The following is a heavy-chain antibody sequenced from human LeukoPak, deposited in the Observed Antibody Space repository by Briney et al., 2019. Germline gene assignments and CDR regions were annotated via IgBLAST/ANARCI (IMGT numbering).Heavy chain of an antibody. D-gene: IGHD3-10*01. CDR2: ISAYSGDT. J-gene: IGHJ6*02. CDR1: GYTFTSYG. CDR3: ASFGAGYGSGSYYYYGMDV. Sequence: ASVKVSCKASGYTFTSYGISWVRQAPGQGLEWMGWISAYSGDTNYAQKFQGRVTMTTDTSTSTAYMELRSLRSDDTAVYYCASFGAGYGSGSYYYYGMDVWGQGTTVTVSS. V-gene: IGHV1-18*01.